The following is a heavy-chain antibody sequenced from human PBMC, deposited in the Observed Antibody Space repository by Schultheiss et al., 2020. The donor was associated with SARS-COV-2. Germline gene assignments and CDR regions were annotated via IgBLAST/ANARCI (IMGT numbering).Heavy chain of an antibody. Sequence: SETLSLTCTVSGGSISSGGYYWSWIRQPAGKGLEWIGRIYTSGSTNYNPSLKSRVTISVDTSKNQFSLKLSSVTAADTAVYYCARHLGAQRYYYYYYGMDVWGQGTTVTVSS. J-gene: IGHJ6*02. D-gene: IGHD2-2*01. CDR2: IYTSGST. CDR1: GGSISSGGYY. V-gene: IGHV4-61*02. CDR3: ARHLGAQRYYYYYYGMDV.